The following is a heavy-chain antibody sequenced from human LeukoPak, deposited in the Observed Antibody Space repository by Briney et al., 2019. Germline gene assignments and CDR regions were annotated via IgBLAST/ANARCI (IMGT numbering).Heavy chain of an antibody. CDR2: IYYSGST. J-gene: IGHJ4*02. Sequence: SETLSLTCTVSGGSISSSSYYWGWIRQPPGRGLEWIGSIYYSGSTYYNPSLKSRVTISVDTSKNQLSLKLSSVTAADTAVYCCARHESVAMVRGGFDYWGQGTLVTVSS. V-gene: IGHV4-39*01. CDR1: GGSISSSSYY. D-gene: IGHD3-10*01. CDR3: ARHESVAMVRGGFDY.